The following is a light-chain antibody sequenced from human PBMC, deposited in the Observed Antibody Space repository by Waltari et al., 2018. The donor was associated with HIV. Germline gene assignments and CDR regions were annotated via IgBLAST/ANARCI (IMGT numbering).Light chain of an antibody. J-gene: IGLJ1*01. CDR1: SSDVGGYNY. V-gene: IGLV2-14*01. CDR2: EVS. CDR3: SSYTSSSTYV. Sequence: QSALTQPASVSGSPGQSIAISSTGTSSDVGGYNYVSWYQQHPGKVPKLMIFEVSNRPSGVSHRFSGSKSGNTASLTISGLQAEDEADYYCSSYTSSSTYVFGTGTKVTVL.